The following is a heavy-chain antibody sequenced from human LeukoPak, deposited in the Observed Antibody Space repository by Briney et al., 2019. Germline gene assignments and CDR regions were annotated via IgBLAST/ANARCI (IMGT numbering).Heavy chain of an antibody. CDR3: ARDFPYYYGSGSYSDYAFDI. V-gene: IGHV3-23*01. D-gene: IGHD3-10*01. J-gene: IGHJ3*02. CDR2: ISGSGGST. Sequence: PGGSLRLSCAASGFTFSSYAMSWVRQAPGKGLEWVSAISGSGGSTYYADSVKGRFTISRGNSKNTLYLQMNSLRAEDTAVYYCARDFPYYYGSGSYSDYAFDIWGQGTMVTVSS. CDR1: GFTFSSYA.